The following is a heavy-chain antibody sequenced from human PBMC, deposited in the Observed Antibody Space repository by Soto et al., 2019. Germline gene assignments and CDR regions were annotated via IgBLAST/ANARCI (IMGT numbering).Heavy chain of an antibody. V-gene: IGHV4-59*08. CDR2: IYYNGNT. D-gene: IGHD6-13*01. CDR1: GGSISSYY. CDR3: ARLGMAAIDS. Sequence: SETLSLTCTVSGGSISSYYWSWIRQPPGKGLEWFGYIYYNGNTNYSPSLKSPVTISVDTSKNQFSLRLSSVTAADTAIYYCARLGMAAIDSWGQGTLVTVSS. J-gene: IGHJ5*01.